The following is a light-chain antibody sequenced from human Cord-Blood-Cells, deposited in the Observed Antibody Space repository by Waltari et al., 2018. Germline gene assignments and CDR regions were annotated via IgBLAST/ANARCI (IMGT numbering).Light chain of an antibody. V-gene: IGLV3-9*01. Sequence: SYELTQPLSVSVALGQTARITCGGNNIGSKNAHWYQQKPGQAPVLVIYRDSNRPSGIPERFSGSNSGNTATLTISRAQAGDEADYYRQVWDSSTVVFGGGTKLTVL. CDR1: NIGSKN. J-gene: IGLJ2*01. CDR2: RDS. CDR3: QVWDSSTVV.